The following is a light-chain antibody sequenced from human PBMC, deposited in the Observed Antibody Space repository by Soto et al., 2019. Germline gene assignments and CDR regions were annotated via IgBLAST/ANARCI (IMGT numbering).Light chain of an antibody. V-gene: IGLV2-14*01. CDR2: DVT. CDR1: SRDVGGYNY. J-gene: IGLJ2*01. Sequence: QSVLTQPASVSGSPGQSITISCTGTSRDVGGYNYVSWYQQHPGKAPKLLIYDVTNRPSGVSNRFSGSKSGNAASLTISGLQAEDEADYYCGSYTRSNTVIFGGGTKLTVL. CDR3: GSYTRSNTVI.